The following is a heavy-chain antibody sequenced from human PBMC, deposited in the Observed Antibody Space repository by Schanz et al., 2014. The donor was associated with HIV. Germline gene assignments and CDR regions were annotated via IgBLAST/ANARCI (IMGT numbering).Heavy chain of an antibody. D-gene: IGHD3-9*01. CDR1: GFPFSSSV. Sequence: VQILESGGGLVQPGGSLRLSCVVSGFPFSSSVMSWIRQSPGKGLEWIAEVNHSGDTNYNPSLKSRVTISVDTSKNRFSLKLDSVTAADTAVYYCAREGTKRFFDWSTRDCFDPWGQGTLVTVSS. J-gene: IGHJ5*02. CDR2: VNHSGDT. V-gene: IGHV4-34*01. CDR3: AREGTKRFFDWSTRDCFDP.